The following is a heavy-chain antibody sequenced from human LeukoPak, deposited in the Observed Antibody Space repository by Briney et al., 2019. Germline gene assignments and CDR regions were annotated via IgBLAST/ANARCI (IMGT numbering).Heavy chain of an antibody. CDR2: FHYSGST. D-gene: IGHD5-18*01. CDR1: GGSIRSYY. V-gene: IGHV4-59*01. J-gene: IGHJ6*03. CDR3: ARLSKRGYSHGSDYYYYYYMDA. Sequence: SETLSLTCTVSGGSIRSYYWSWIRQPPGKGLEWIGYFHYSGSTSYNPSLKSRVTISVDTSNNHFSLRLSSVTAADTAVYYCARLSKRGYSHGSDYYYYYYMDAWGKGTTVTVSS.